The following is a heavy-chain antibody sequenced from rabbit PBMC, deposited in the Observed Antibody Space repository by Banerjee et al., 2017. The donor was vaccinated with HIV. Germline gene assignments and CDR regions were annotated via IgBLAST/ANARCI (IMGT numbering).Heavy chain of an antibody. J-gene: IGHJ4*01. CDR2: IYTDSSGRT. CDR3: ARDLWAVIGL. V-gene: IGHV1S40*01. D-gene: IGHD1-1*01. CDR1: GFSFSSSYY. Sequence: QSLEESGGDLVKPGASLTLTCTASGFSFSSSYYMYWVRQAPGKGLEWIACIYTDSSGRTYYATWAKGRFTVSSTSSTTVTLQMTSLTAADTATYFCARDLWAVIGLWGPGTLVTVS.